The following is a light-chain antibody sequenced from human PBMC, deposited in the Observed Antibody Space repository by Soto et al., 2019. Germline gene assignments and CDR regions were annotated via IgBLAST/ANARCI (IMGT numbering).Light chain of an antibody. CDR2: EVT. Sequence: QSALTQPASVSGSPGQSITISCTGTSCDIGSYNRVSWYQQHPGKAPKLIIYEVTDRPSGVSNRFSGSKSGNTASLTISGLQAEDEAEYYCSSYTNINTRACVFXTGTNVTV. V-gene: IGLV2-14*01. CDR3: SSYTNINTRACV. J-gene: IGLJ1*01. CDR1: SCDIGSYNR.